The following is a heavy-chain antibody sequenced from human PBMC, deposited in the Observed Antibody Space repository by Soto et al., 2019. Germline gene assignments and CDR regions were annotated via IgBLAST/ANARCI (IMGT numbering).Heavy chain of an antibody. CDR3: ATWYYYGSGSYSHFDY. Sequence: ASVKVSCKVSGYTLTELSMHWVRQAPGKGLEWMGGFDPEDGETIYAQKFRGRVTMTEDTSTDTAYMELSSLRSEDTAVYYCATWYYYGSGSYSHFDYWGQGTLVPVSS. J-gene: IGHJ4*02. D-gene: IGHD3-10*01. CDR2: FDPEDGET. V-gene: IGHV1-24*01. CDR1: GYTLTELS.